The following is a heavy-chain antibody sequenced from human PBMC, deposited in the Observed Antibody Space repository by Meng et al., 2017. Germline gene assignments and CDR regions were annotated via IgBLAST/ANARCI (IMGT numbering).Heavy chain of an antibody. CDR2: IDWDDDK. J-gene: IGHJ6*02. D-gene: IGHD3-10*01. CDR3: ARIGPGGSGSYYKRYYYYGMDV. V-gene: IGHV2-70*20. CDR1: GFPLSTSGMC. Sequence: SGPTLVKPTQTLTLTCTFPGFPLSTSGMCVSWVRQPPGKALEWLALIDWDDDKYYSTSLKTRLTISKDTSKNQVVLTMTNMDPVDTATYYCARIGPGGSGSYYKRYYYYGMDVWGQGTTVTVSS.